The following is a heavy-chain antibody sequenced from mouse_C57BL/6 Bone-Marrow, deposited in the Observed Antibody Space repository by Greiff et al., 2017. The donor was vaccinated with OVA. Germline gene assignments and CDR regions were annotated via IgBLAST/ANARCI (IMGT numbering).Heavy chain of an antibody. J-gene: IGHJ4*01. D-gene: IGHD2-4*01. V-gene: IGHV1-7*01. CDR1: GYTFTSYW. Sequence: VQLQQSGAELAKPGASVKLSCKASGYTFTSYWMHWVKQRPGQGLEWIGYINPSSGYTKYNQKFKDQATLTADKSSSTAYMQLSSLTYEDSAVYYCASTMITSYYAMDYWGQGTSVTVSS. CDR2: INPSSGYT. CDR3: ASTMITSYYAMDY.